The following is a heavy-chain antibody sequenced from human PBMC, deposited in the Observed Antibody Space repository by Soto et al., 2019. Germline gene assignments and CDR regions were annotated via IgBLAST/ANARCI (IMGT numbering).Heavy chain of an antibody. CDR3: ASSHAGAHITAAVH. Sequence: QMQLQESGSGLVKPSQTLSLTCAVSGGSISSSGYSWSWIRQPPGKGLEWVGYVYHSGSTYYNPSLTSRVTISVDRSKNQFSLKLSSVTAADTAVYYCASSHAGAHITAAVHWGQGTLVTVSS. CDR2: VYHSGST. V-gene: IGHV4-30-2*01. D-gene: IGHD6-13*01. CDR1: GGSISSSGYS. J-gene: IGHJ4*02.